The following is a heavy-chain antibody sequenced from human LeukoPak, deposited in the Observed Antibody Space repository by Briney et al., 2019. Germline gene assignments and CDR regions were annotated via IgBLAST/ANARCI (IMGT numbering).Heavy chain of an antibody. V-gene: IGHV3-7*01. CDR3: ARHQTVLLWFGESGPIDY. CDR2: IKQDGSEK. J-gene: IGHJ4*02. CDR1: GFTFSSYW. D-gene: IGHD3-10*01. Sequence: GGSLRLSCAASGFTFSSYWMSWVRQAPGKGLEWVANIKQDGSEKYYVDSVKGRFTISRDNAKNSLYLQMNSLRAEDTAVYYCARHQTVLLWFGESGPIDYWGQGTLVTVSS.